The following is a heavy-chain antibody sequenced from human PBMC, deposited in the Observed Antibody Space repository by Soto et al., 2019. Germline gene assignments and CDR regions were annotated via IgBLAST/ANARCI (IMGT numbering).Heavy chain of an antibody. CDR1: GYNFTNYG. CDR2: ISADNDNT. J-gene: IGHJ5*02. CDR3: ARDTDGSGRNNWFDP. D-gene: IGHD3-10*01. Sequence: QVQLVQSGAEVKKPGASVKVSCKASGYNFTNYGINWVRQAPGQGLGWMGWISADNDNTNYAQKVQGRVTMTTDTPTSTAYMELRSLRSDDTAVYYCARDTDGSGRNNWFDPWGQGTLVTVSS. V-gene: IGHV1-18*01.